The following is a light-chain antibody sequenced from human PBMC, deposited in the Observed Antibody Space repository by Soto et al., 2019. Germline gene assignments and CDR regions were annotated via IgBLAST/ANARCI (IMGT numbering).Light chain of an antibody. CDR3: QQYNSYPWT. J-gene: IGKJ1*01. CDR2: GAS. CDR1: QSVSNN. Sequence: EIVMTQSPATVSVSPGERATLSCTASQSVSNNLAWYQQKPGQAPRLLIYGASTRATGIPARFSGSGSGTEFTLTISSLQPDDFATYYCQQYNSYPWTFGQGTKVDIK. V-gene: IGKV3-15*01.